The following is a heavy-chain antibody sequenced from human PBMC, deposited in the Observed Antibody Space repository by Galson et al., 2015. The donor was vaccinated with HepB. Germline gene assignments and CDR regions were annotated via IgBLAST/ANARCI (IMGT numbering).Heavy chain of an antibody. CDR3: ARDRRIIMIIVVDDDYALDI. D-gene: IGHD3-22*01. J-gene: IGHJ3*02. V-gene: IGHV1-69*04. Sequence: SVTVSCKASGGTFSDYAISWVRQAPGQGLEWMGRIIPVLGTANYARKFQGRVTITADKSTSTAYMEVSSLRSEDTAVYYCARDRRIIMIIVVDDDYALDIWGQGTMVTVSS. CDR1: GGTFSDYA. CDR2: IIPVLGTA.